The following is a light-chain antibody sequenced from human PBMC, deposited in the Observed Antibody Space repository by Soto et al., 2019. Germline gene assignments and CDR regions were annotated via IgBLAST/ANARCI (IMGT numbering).Light chain of an antibody. CDR2: DAS. Sequence: EIVMTQSPATLSVSPGERATLSCRASQSVSSNLAWYQQKPGQAPRLLIYDASNRAAGIPGRFSGSGSGTDFTLTITSLEPEDFAFYYCHQRQRWPRTFGQGTKVEIK. CDR1: QSVSSN. CDR3: HQRQRWPRT. V-gene: IGKV3-11*01. J-gene: IGKJ1*01.